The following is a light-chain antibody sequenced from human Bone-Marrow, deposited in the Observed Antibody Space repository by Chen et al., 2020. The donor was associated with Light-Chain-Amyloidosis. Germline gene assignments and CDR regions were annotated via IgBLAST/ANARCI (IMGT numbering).Light chain of an antibody. CDR3: CSYAGSSTFVV. J-gene: IGLJ2*01. Sequence: QSALTQPASVSGSPGQSITISCTGTSSDVGSYDFVSWYQQHAGKAPKLMIYEVSKRPSGVSNRFSGSKSGNTASLTISGLQAEDEADYYCCSYAGSSTFVVFGGGTKLTVL. CDR2: EVS. CDR1: SSDVGSYDF. V-gene: IGLV2-23*02.